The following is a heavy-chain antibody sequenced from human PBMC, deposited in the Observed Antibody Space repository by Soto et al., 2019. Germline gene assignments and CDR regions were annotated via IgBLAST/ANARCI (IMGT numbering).Heavy chain of an antibody. D-gene: IGHD3-9*01. V-gene: IGHV1-2*02. Sequence: ASVKVSCQPSGVNFAGYYIHCVRQAPGQVLEWVEGINRNSGGTNYAQKFQSRVTMTSDTTISTAYTELSSGYMELSRLRPDDTGINYRARYQGPRYFQNGMGVWGRAMTVT. CDR1: GVNFAGYY. J-gene: IGHJ6*01. CDR3: ARYQGPRYFQNGMGV. CDR2: INRNSGGT.